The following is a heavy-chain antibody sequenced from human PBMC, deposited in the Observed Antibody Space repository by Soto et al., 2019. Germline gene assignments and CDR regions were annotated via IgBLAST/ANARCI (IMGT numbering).Heavy chain of an antibody. CDR2: ISPYSGET. CDR1: GYTFTSYG. V-gene: IGHV1-18*04. Sequence: SSMKVSCKASGYTFTSYGSVWVRQAPGQGLEWMGWISPYSGETRYAEKFQDRVTLTTDTSTKTAYMDLRNLKSEDTDVYWCARGPEAGSDFWGQ. D-gene: IGHD6-19*01. CDR3: ARGPEAGSDF. J-gene: IGHJ4*02.